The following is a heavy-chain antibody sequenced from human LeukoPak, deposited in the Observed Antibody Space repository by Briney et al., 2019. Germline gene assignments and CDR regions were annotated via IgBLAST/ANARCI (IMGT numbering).Heavy chain of an antibody. D-gene: IGHD4-17*01. J-gene: IGHJ4*02. V-gene: IGHV4-39*07. Sequence: SETLSLTCTVSGGSISSSSYYCDWIRQPPGKGLEWIGSIYYSGSTYYNPSLKSRVTISVDTSKNQFSLKLSSVTAADTAVYYCASMFYGDYPSVYFDYWGQGTLVTVSS. CDR1: GGSISSSSYY. CDR2: IYYSGST. CDR3: ASMFYGDYPSVYFDY.